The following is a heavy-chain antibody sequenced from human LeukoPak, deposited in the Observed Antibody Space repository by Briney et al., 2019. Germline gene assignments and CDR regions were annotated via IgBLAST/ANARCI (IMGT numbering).Heavy chain of an antibody. CDR3: ARSSSSWETERLGP. J-gene: IGHJ5*02. Sequence: PSETLSLTCAVSGGSISSSYYWSWIRQPPGKGLEWIGYIYYSGRTNYNPSLKSRVTISVDTSKNQFSLKLSSVTAADTAVYYCARSSSSWETERLGPWGQGTLVTVSS. CDR1: GGSISSSYY. V-gene: IGHV4-61*01. D-gene: IGHD6-13*01. CDR2: IYYSGRT.